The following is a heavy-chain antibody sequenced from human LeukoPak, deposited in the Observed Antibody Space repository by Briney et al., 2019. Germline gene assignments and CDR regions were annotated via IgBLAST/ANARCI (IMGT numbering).Heavy chain of an antibody. CDR1: GFTFGSHA. J-gene: IGHJ4*02. D-gene: IGHD5-18*01. Sequence: PGGSLRLSCEASGFTFGSHAMYWVRQAPGKGLEWVAGIFGSGGSPHYADSVKGRFTISRDNSRNTVYLQINSLRAEDTADYYCGKTTVGYSSGQKPAWPVDYWGQGTLVTVSS. V-gene: IGHV3-23*01. CDR3: GKTTVGYSSGQKPAWPVDY. CDR2: IFGSGGSP.